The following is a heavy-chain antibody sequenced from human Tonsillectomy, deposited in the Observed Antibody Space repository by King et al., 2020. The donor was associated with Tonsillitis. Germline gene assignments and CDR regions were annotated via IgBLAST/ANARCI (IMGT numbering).Heavy chain of an antibody. CDR1: GFSFSSYW. J-gene: IGHJ6*02. V-gene: IGHV3-7*01. CDR2: IKEDGSEK. Sequence: VQLVESGGGLVQPGGSLRLSCTASGFSFSSYWMTWVRQAPGKGLEWVANIKEDGSEKYYVDSVEGRFTISRDNAKNSLYLQMNSLTAEDTAVYYCTHPQNVWGQGTTVTVSS. CDR3: THPQNV.